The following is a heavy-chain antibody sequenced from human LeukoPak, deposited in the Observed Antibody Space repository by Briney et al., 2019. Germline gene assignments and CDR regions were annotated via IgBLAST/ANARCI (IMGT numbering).Heavy chain of an antibody. Sequence: ASVKVSCKGSGYNFDRYGVNWVRQAPGQGLEWVGWTSTYNGNTFYAQKFEGRVSMTTDTSTNTVYMDLRSLRSDDTVVYYCARGPYYDSSGPKYYFDYWGQGTLVTVSS. CDR3: ARGPYYDSSGPKYYFDY. CDR2: TSTYNGNT. D-gene: IGHD3-22*01. CDR1: GYNFDRYG. J-gene: IGHJ4*02. V-gene: IGHV1-18*04.